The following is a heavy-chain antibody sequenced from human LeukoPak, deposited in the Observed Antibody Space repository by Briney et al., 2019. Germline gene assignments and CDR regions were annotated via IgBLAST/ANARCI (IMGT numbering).Heavy chain of an antibody. J-gene: IGHJ4*02. Sequence: GGSLRLSCTASGFTFSSYWMGWVRQAPGRGLEWVANIKQDGSEKYYVDSVKGRFTISRDSAKNSLYLQMNSLRAEDTAVYYCARDLGLRYFDWSPYFDYWGQGTLVTVSS. D-gene: IGHD3-9*01. V-gene: IGHV3-7*01. CDR2: IKQDGSEK. CDR3: ARDLGLRYFDWSPYFDY. CDR1: GFTFSSYW.